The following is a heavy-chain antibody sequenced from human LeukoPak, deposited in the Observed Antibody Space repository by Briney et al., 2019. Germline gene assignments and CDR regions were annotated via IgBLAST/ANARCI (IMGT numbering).Heavy chain of an antibody. Sequence: ASVKVSCKASGYTFTSYGISWVRQAPGQGLEWMGCISAYNGNTNYAQKLQGRVTMTTDTSTSTAYMELRSLRSDDTAVYYCARDRCSSTSCYTNWFDPWGQGTLVTVSS. V-gene: IGHV1-18*01. J-gene: IGHJ5*02. CDR1: GYTFTSYG. D-gene: IGHD2-2*02. CDR2: ISAYNGNT. CDR3: ARDRCSSTSCYTNWFDP.